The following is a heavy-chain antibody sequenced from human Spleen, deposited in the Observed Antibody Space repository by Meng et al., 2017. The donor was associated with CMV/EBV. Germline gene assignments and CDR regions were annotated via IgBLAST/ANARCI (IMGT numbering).Heavy chain of an antibody. D-gene: IGHD6-13*01. V-gene: IGHV1-24*01. Sequence: LFHDRLVVKKPGAAEKDSFKVSRYTLTELSMHWVRQAPVKGLEWMEGFDPEDGETIYAQKFQGRVTMTDDTSTDKAYMELSSLRSEDTAVYYCATDGGYSSSWLRPNFDYWGQGTLVTVSS. CDR1: RYTLTELS. CDR3: ATDGGYSSSWLRPNFDY. J-gene: IGHJ4*02. CDR2: FDPEDGET.